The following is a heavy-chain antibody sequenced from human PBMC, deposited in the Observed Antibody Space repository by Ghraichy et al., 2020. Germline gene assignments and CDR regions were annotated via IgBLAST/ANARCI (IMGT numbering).Heavy chain of an antibody. CDR2: MNPNSGNT. CDR3: ARVPRTLLRFLEWPPKANYGMDV. CDR1: GYTFTSYD. D-gene: IGHD3-3*01. J-gene: IGHJ6*02. V-gene: IGHV1-8*01. Sequence: ASVKVSCKASGYTFTSYDINWVRQATGQGLEWMGWMNPNSGNTGYAQKFQGRVTMTRNTSISTAYMELSSLRSEDTAVYYCARVPRTLLRFLEWPPKANYGMDVWGQGTTVTVSS.